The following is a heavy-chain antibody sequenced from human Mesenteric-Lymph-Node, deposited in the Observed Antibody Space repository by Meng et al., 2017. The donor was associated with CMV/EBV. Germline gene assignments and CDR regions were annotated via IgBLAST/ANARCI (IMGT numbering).Heavy chain of an antibody. J-gene: IGHJ4*02. D-gene: IGHD6-19*01. Sequence: TFSKYAINWARQAPGQGIEWMGAIIPFSGTANYAQKFQGRVAIITDESTRTTYMELSSLRSEDTAVYYCARGGDSNGWYYYFDFWGQGTLVTVSS. V-gene: IGHV1-69*05. CDR3: ARGGDSNGWYYYFDF. CDR1: TFSKYA. CDR2: IIPFSGTA.